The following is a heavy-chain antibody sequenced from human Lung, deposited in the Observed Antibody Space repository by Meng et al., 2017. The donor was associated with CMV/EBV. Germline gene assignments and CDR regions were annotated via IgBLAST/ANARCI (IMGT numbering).Heavy chain of an antibody. CDR3: ARHLRGYSWPKSD. D-gene: IGHD1-26*01. CDR1: DVSISNTPFF. J-gene: IGHJ4*02. CDR2: FFHSGDT. V-gene: IGHV4-39*01. Sequence: VPDVSISNTPFFWGWIRQPPGKGLEWIGSFFHSGDTYSNPSLRSRVVISVDTSKNQFSLRLNSVTATDTAMYYCARHLRGYSWPKSDWGQGTLVTVSS.